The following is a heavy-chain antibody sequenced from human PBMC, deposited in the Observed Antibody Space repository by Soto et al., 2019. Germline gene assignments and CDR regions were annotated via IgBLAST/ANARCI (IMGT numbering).Heavy chain of an antibody. CDR2: ISGSGGST. Sequence: PGGSLRLSCAASGFTFSSYAMSWVRQAPGPGLEWVSAISGSGGSTYYANSVKGRFTISRDNSKNTLYLQMNSLRAEDTAVYYCACHGVTMVRGEKGFDYWGQGTLVTVSS. D-gene: IGHD3-10*01. CDR1: GFTFSSYA. CDR3: ACHGVTMVRGEKGFDY. V-gene: IGHV3-23*01. J-gene: IGHJ4*02.